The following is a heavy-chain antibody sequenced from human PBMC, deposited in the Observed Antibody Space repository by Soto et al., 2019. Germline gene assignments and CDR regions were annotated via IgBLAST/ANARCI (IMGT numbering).Heavy chain of an antibody. J-gene: IGHJ4*02. Sequence: QVQLQESDPGLVKPSGTLSLNCKVSGDSISSSEWWSWVRQPPGKGLEWIAEIHHSGPTNYNPSLQSRVTITVDKSKNPIALRLSTVTAADTAVYYCARGGITAVRNYYFDHWGQGTLVTVSS. D-gene: IGHD1-20*01. CDR1: GDSISSSEW. CDR3: ARGGITAVRNYYFDH. CDR2: IHHSGPT. V-gene: IGHV4-4*02.